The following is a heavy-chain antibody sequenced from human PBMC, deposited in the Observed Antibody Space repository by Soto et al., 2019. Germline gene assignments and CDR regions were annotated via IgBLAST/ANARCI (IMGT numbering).Heavy chain of an antibody. J-gene: IGHJ4*02. V-gene: IGHV1-3*01. CDR1: GYTFTSYA. CDR3: AGNPHDYGDYFYPY. Sequence: QVQLVQSGAEVKKPGASVKVSCKASGYTFTSYAMHWVRQAPGQRLEWMGWINAGNGNTKYSQKFQGRVTITRDTSASTAYMELSSLRSEDTAVYYCAGNPHDYGDYFYPYWGQGTLVTVSS. CDR2: INAGNGNT. D-gene: IGHD4-17*01.